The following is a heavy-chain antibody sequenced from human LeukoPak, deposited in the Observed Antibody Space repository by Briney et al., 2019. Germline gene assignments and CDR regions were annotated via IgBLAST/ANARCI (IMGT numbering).Heavy chain of an antibody. CDR3: ARGGFRFFAH. V-gene: IGHV3-7*04. CDR2: INQDGSEK. Sequence: PGGSLRLSCAASGFTFSSYWMNWVRQAPGKGLEWVANINQDGSEKHYVDSVKGRFTISRDNAKNSLHLQMNSLRAEDTAVYYCARGGFRFFAHWGQGTLVTVSS. CDR1: GFTFSSYW. D-gene: IGHD3-16*02. J-gene: IGHJ5*02.